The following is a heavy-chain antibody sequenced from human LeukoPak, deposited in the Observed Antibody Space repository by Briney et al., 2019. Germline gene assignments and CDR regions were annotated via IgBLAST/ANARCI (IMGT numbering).Heavy chain of an antibody. CDR2: ISYDGNNK. CDR3: ATSTMIIVEATILDV. Sequence: GRSLRLSCAASAASGFTFSSYAFHWVRQAPGKGLEWVAVISYDGNNKYYADSVQGRFTISRDNSKNTLDLQMNSLRAEDTAVYYCATSTMIIVEATILDVWGQGTTVTVSS. V-gene: IGHV3-30-3*01. D-gene: IGHD3-22*01. CDR1: GFTFSSYA. J-gene: IGHJ6*02.